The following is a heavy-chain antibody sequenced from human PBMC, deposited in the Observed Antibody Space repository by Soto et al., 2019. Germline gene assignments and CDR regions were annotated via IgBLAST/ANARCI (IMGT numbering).Heavy chain of an antibody. CDR3: ATHSLGTSSPPYFDN. V-gene: IGHV1-69*01. CDR1: GGTFSGYA. D-gene: IGHD2-15*01. Sequence: QVQLVQSGAEVKKPGSSVKVSCQASGGTFSGYALTWVRQAPGQGLERMGEFVPLFGSTNYAQKFAGRITIIADESTSTGYMELSTLRSEDTAVYYCATHSLGTSSPPYFDNWGQGTLVTVSS. CDR2: FVPLFGST. J-gene: IGHJ4*02.